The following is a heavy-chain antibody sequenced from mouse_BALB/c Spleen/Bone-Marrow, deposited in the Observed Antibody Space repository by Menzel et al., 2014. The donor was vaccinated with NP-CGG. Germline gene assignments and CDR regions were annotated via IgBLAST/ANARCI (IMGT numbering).Heavy chain of an antibody. CDR3: ARLGYYGYFDY. Sequence: EVQLQQSGGGLVQPGGSLKLSCAASGFDFSRYWMSWVRQAPGKGLEWIGEINPDSSTINYTPSLKDKFIISRDNAKNTLYLQMSKVRSEDTALYYCARLGYYGYFDYWGQGTPLTVSS. CDR1: GFDFSRYW. CDR2: INPDSSTI. D-gene: IGHD2-3*01. V-gene: IGHV4-1*02. J-gene: IGHJ2*01.